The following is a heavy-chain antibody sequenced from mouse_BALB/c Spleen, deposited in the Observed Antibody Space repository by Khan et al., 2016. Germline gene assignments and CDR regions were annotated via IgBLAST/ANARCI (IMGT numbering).Heavy chain of an antibody. CDR1: AFTFSSFG. J-gene: IGHJ4*01. V-gene: IGHV5-17*02. D-gene: IGHD4-1*01. Sequence: EVELVESGGGLVQPGGSRKLSCAASAFTFSSFGMHWVRQAPEKGLEWVAYISSGSTTIYYADTVKGRFTISRDNPKNSLFLQMTSLRSEDTAMYYCARIGLGRNYAMDYWGQGTSVTVSS. CDR3: ARIGLGRNYAMDY. CDR2: ISSGSTTI.